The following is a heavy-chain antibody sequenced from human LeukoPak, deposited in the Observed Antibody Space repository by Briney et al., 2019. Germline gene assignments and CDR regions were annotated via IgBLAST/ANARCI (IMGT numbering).Heavy chain of an antibody. J-gene: IGHJ3*01. V-gene: IGHV3-64*01. Sequence: PGCSLRLSCTASGFTFSTYATHWVRQAPRKGLEYVSGISGNGRSTFYGSSVKGRFTVSRDNSKDTLYLQMDSLRVEDMAVYYCTRDIGRLRGDAFDFWGQGTMVTVSS. CDR3: TRDIGRLRGDAFDF. CDR2: ISGNGRST. D-gene: IGHD2-15*01. CDR1: GFTFSTYA.